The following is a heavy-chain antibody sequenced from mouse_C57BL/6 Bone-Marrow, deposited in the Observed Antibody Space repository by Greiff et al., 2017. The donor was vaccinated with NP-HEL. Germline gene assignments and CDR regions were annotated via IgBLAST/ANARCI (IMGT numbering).Heavy chain of an antibody. D-gene: IGHD1-1*01. CDR2: INPNNGGT. Sequence: EVQLQQSGPELVKPGASVKIPCKASGYTFTDYNMDWVKQSHGKSLEWIGDINPNNGGTIYNQKFKGKATLTVDKSSSTAYMELRSLTSENTAVYYCARIYYYIDYGGQGTTLTVSS. J-gene: IGHJ2*01. CDR3: ARIYYYIDY. V-gene: IGHV1-18*01. CDR1: GYTFTDYN.